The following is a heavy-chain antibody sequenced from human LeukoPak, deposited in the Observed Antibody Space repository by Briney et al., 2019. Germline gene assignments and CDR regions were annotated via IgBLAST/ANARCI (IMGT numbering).Heavy chain of an antibody. CDR3: ARARYCSGGSCYAEY. CDR1: GYSFTSYW. D-gene: IGHD2-15*01. CDR2: IYPGDSDT. V-gene: IGHV5-51*01. J-gene: IGHJ4*02. Sequence: GESLKISCKGSGYSFTSYWIGWVRQMPGKGLEWMGIIYPGDSDTRYSPSFQGQVTISADKSITTAYLQWSSLKASDTAMYYCARARYCSGGSCYAEYWGQGTLVTVSS.